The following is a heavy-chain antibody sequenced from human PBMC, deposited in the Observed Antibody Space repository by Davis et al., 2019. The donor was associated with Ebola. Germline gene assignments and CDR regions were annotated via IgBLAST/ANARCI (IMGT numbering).Heavy chain of an antibody. Sequence: HSQTLSLTCAISGDSVSSGGWNWIRQSPSRGLEWLGRTYYSSKWYNDYAESVKSRITINPDTSKNQFSLQLNSVTPEDTALYYCARGWLRTGLDVWGEGTTVTVSS. D-gene: IGHD5-18*01. J-gene: IGHJ6*04. CDR1: GDSVSSGG. V-gene: IGHV6-1*01. CDR3: ARGWLRTGLDV. CDR2: TYYSSKWYN.